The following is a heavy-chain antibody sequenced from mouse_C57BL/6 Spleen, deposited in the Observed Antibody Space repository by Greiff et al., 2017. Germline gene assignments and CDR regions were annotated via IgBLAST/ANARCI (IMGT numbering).Heavy chain of an antibody. CDR1: GYTFTSYW. J-gene: IGHJ4*01. CDR3: ARSRDAMDY. CDR2: IDPSDSYT. V-gene: IGHV1-69*01. Sequence: QVQLQQPGAELVMPGASVKLSCKASGYTFTSYWMHWVKQRPGQGLEWIGEIDPSDSYTNYNQKFKGKSTFTVDKSSSTAYMQLSSLTSEDSAVYYCARSRDAMDYWGQGTSVTVSS.